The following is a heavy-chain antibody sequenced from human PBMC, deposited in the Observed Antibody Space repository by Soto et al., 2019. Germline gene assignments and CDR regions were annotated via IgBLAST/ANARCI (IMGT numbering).Heavy chain of an antibody. Sequence: TSETLSLTCTVSGGSISSYYWSWIRQPPGKGLEWIGYIYYSGSTNYNPSLKSRVTISVDTSKNQFSLKLSSVTAADTAVYYCARPLPYDFWSGPPGFDYWGQGTLVTVSS. CDR1: GGSISSYY. J-gene: IGHJ4*02. D-gene: IGHD3-3*01. CDR2: IYYSGST. V-gene: IGHV4-59*12. CDR3: ARPLPYDFWSGPPGFDY.